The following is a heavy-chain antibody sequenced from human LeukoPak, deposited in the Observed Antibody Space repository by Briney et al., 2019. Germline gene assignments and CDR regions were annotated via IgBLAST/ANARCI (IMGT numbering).Heavy chain of an antibody. CDR1: AGSLLHDESC. J-gene: IGHJ2*01. D-gene: IGHD3-22*01. CDR3: ARNRGYYDGNQNWYFDL. Sequence: ETLSLTRAFSAGSLLHDESCRGWIRQPPGDRLGWICYFYYTGSTNYNPSPKSRVTISLDTSKIQFSLELYSVTGADTAVYYCARNRGYYDGNQNWYFDLWGRGSLVTVSS. V-gene: IGHV4-61*08. CDR2: FYYTGST.